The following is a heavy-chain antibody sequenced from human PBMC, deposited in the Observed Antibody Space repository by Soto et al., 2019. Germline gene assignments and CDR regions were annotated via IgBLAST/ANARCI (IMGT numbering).Heavy chain of an antibody. J-gene: IGHJ3*02. V-gene: IGHV1-69*01. CDR1: GGTFSSYA. CDR3: AGEGAPTDAFDI. Sequence: QVQLVQSGAEVKKPGSSVKVSCKASGGTFSSYAISWVRQAPGQGLEWMGGIIPIFGTANYAQKFQGRVAITADESTSTAYMGLSSLRSEYTAVYYRAGEGAPTDAFDISAQGTMVTVSS. CDR2: IIPIFGTA.